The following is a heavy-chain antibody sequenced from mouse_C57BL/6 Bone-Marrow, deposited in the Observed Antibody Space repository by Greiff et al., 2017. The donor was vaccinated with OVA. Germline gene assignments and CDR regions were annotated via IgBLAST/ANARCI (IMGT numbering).Heavy chain of an antibody. CDR3: AVLEYGSSYGFAY. CDR1: GYTFTDYY. CDR2: INPNNGGT. J-gene: IGHJ3*01. Sequence: VQLQQSGPELVKPGASVKISCKASGYTFTDYYMNWVKQSHGKSLEWIGDINPNNGGTSYNQKFKGKATLTVDKSSSTAYMELRSLTSEDSAVYYCAVLEYGSSYGFAYWGQGTLVTVSA. D-gene: IGHD1-1*01. V-gene: IGHV1-26*01.